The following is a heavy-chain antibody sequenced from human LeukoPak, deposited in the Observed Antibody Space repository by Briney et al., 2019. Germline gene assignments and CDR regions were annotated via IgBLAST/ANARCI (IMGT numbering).Heavy chain of an antibody. Sequence: SVKVSCEASGGTFSSYAISWVRQAPGQGLEWMGGIIPIFGTANYAQKFQGRVTITADESTSTAYMELSSLRSEDTAVYYCARAVAGTVYVAFDIWGQGTMVTVSS. V-gene: IGHV1-69*01. J-gene: IGHJ3*02. CDR2: IIPIFGTA. CDR1: GGTFSSYA. D-gene: IGHD6-19*01. CDR3: ARAVAGTVYVAFDI.